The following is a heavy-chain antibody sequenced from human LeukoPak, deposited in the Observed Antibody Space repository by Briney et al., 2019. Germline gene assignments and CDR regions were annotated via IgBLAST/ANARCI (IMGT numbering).Heavy chain of an antibody. Sequence: SETLSLTCAVYGGSFSGYYWSWIRQPPGKGLEWIGEINHSGSTNYNPSLKSRVTISVDTSKNQFSLKLSSVTAADTAVYYCARDRYYYGSGSYHFDYWGQGTLVTVSS. CDR1: GGSFSGYY. V-gene: IGHV4-34*01. CDR3: ARDRYYYGSGSYHFDY. CDR2: INHSGST. D-gene: IGHD3-10*01. J-gene: IGHJ4*02.